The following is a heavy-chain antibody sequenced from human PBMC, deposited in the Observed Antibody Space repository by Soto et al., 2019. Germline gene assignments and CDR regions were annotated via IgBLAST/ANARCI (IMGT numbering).Heavy chain of an antibody. CDR2: MYYTGNS. D-gene: IGHD6-13*01. CDR1: GASISNYY. Sequence: QVQLQESGPGLVKPSETLSLTCTVSGASISNYYWSWIRQAPGKGLEWIGYMYYTGNSNYNPSLKSRVTVAVDTTRNEFSLKLTSVTAADTAVYYCSRGSSSWSPYRGRLLYDYYMDDWGKGTTVTVSS. CDR3: SRGSSSWSPYRGRLLYDYYMDD. V-gene: IGHV4-59*01. J-gene: IGHJ6*03.